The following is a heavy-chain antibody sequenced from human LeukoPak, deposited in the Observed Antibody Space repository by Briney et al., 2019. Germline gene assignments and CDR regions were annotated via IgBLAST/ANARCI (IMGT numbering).Heavy chain of an antibody. CDR1: GFTFSDYY. CDR3: ARSRYYYPADY. D-gene: IGHD2/OR15-2a*01. CDR2: ISSGNSYT. Sequence: GGSLRLSCAASGFTFSDYYMSWIRQAPGKGLEWVSYISSGNSYTNYADSVKGRFTISRDDAKNSLYLQMNSLRAEDTAVYYCARSRYYYPADYWAREPWSPSPQ. V-gene: IGHV3-11*03. J-gene: IGHJ4*02.